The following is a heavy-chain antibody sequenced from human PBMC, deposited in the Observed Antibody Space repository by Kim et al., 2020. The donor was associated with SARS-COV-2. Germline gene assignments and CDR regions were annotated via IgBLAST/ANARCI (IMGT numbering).Heavy chain of an antibody. J-gene: IGHJ4*02. CDR3: AREGRSTYFSDY. D-gene: IGHD1-26*01. V-gene: IGHV3-7*01. Sequence: YYVDSVKGRFTISRDNAKNSLYLQIKSLRAEDTAVYYCAREGRSTYFSDYWGQGTLVTVSS.